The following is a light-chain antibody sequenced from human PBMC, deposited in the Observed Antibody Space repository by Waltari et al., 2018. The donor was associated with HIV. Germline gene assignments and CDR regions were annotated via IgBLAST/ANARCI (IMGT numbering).Light chain of an antibody. V-gene: IGLV1-40*01. CDR1: RSNIGAGFD. J-gene: IGLJ2*01. CDR3: QSYDMSQSGSLV. Sequence: QSVLTQPPSVSGAPGQRVTIACTGTRSNIGAGFDVHWYQQIPGNAPKLLIYYNNRRPAGVPDRFSGSKSGTSASLAITGLQSEDEADYYCQSYDMSQSGSLVFGGGTKLTVL. CDR2: YNN.